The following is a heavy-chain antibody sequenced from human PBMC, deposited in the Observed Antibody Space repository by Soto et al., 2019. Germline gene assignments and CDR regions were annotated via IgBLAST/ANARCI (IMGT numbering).Heavy chain of an antibody. CDR1: GYTFTSYG. D-gene: IGHD5-18*01. J-gene: IGHJ6*02. V-gene: IGHV1-18*01. CDR3: ARDQMDRRGYSYGYNYYYGMDV. Sequence: GASVKVSCKASGYTFTSYGISWVRQAPGQGLEWMGWISAYNGNTNYAQKLQGRVTMTTDTSTSTAYMELRSLRSDDTAVYYCARDQMDRRGYSYGYNYYYGMDVWGQGTTVTVSS. CDR2: ISAYNGNT.